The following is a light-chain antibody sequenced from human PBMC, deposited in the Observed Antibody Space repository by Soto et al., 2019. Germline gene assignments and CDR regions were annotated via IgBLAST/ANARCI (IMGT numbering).Light chain of an antibody. CDR1: SSDVGGYNY. J-gene: IGLJ2*01. Sequence: QSALTQPASVSGSPGQSITISCTGTSSDVGGYNYVSWYQQHPGKAPKLMIYDVSIRPSGVSNRFSGSKSGNTASLTIFGLQAEDEADYYCSSYTSSSTLKVFGGGTKLTVL. CDR2: DVS. CDR3: SSYTSSSTLKV. V-gene: IGLV2-14*03.